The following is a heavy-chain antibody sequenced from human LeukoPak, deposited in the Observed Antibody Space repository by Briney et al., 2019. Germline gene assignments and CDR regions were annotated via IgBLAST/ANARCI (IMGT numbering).Heavy chain of an antibody. D-gene: IGHD5-18*01. CDR1: GGSFSAYY. CDR3: AGEGYSYSFDY. Sequence: SETLSLTCAVHGGSFSAYYWSWIRQSPEKGLEWIGEINHSGSTNYNPSLKSRVTISVDTSKNQFSLKLSSVTAADTAVYYCAGEGYSYSFDYWGQGTLVTVSS. J-gene: IGHJ4*02. V-gene: IGHV4-34*01. CDR2: INHSGST.